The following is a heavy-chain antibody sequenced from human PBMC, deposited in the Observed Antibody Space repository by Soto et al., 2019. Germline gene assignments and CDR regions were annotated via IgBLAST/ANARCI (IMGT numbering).Heavy chain of an antibody. CDR2: IVVGSGNT. CDR1: GFTFTSSA. V-gene: IGHV1-58*02. J-gene: IGHJ6*03. Sequence: GASVKVSCKASGFTFTSSAMQWVRQARGQRLEWIGWIVVGSGNTNYAQKFQERVTMTRDTSTSTAYMELSRLRSDDTAVYYCARDRNYYGSGSYLSYYYYMDVWGKGTTVTVSS. D-gene: IGHD3-10*01. CDR3: ARDRNYYGSGSYLSYYYYMDV.